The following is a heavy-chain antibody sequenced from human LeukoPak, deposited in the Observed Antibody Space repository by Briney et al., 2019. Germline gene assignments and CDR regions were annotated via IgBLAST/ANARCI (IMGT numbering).Heavy chain of an antibody. CDR2: ISSSGSTT. CDR1: GFTFSSFE. J-gene: IGHJ4*02. CDR3: AREASYHNLYYDY. V-gene: IGHV3-48*03. D-gene: IGHD3-16*02. Sequence: GGSLRLSCAASGFTFSSFEMNWVRQAPGEGLEWVSYISSSGSTTYYADFVKGRFTISRDNAKNSLYLQMNSLRAEDTAVYYCAREASYHNLYYDYWGQGSLVAVSS.